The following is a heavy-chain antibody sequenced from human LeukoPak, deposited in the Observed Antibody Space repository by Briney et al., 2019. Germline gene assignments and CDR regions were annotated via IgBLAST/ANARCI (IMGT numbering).Heavy chain of an antibody. CDR2: INPSGGST. J-gene: IGHJ3*02. Sequence: ASVKVSCKASGYTFTSYYMHWVRQAPGQGLEWMGIINPSGGSTSYAQKFQGRVTMTRDKSTSTVYMELSSLRSEDTAVYYCARATNVLRFLEWSAGAFDIWGQGTMVTVSS. D-gene: IGHD3-3*01. CDR1: GYTFTSYY. V-gene: IGHV1-46*01. CDR3: ARATNVLRFLEWSAGAFDI.